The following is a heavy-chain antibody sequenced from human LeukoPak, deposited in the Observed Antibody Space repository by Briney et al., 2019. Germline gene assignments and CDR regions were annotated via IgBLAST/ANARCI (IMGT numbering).Heavy chain of an antibody. CDR1: GFTFSSYA. V-gene: IGHV3-30-3*01. J-gene: IGHJ6*02. Sequence: HPGGSLRLSCAASGFTFSSYAMHWVRQAPGKGLEWVAVISYDGSNKYYADSVKGRFTISRDNSKNTLYLQMNSLRAEDTAVYYCARDKILTGYYQGAYYYYGMDVWGQGTTVTVSS. D-gene: IGHD3-9*01. CDR3: ARDKILTGYYQGAYYYYGMDV. CDR2: ISYDGSNK.